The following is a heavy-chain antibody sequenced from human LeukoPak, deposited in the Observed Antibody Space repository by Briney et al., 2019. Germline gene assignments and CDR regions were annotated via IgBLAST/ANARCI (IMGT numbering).Heavy chain of an antibody. Sequence: SETLSLTCTVSGGSISSSPYYWGWIRQPPGKGLEWIGSIYYSGTTHYSPSLGSRVTISVDTSKNQFSLKLASVTAADTAIYYCAKGAGGFSYYNWFDPWGQGTLVTVSS. CDR3: AKGAGGFSYYNWFDP. V-gene: IGHV4-39*07. J-gene: IGHJ5*02. CDR2: IYYSGTT. D-gene: IGHD5-18*01. CDR1: GGSISSSPYY.